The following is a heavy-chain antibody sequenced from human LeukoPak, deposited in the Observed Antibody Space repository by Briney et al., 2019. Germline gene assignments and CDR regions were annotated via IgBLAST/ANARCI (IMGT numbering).Heavy chain of an antibody. CDR1: GGSISSSSYS. V-gene: IGHV4-39*01. J-gene: IGHJ4*02. Sequence: SETLSLTCTVSGGSISSSSYSWGWIRQPPGKGREGIGSIYYSGTIYNNASLKIRVTISVDTSKIQFSLKLSSVAATDTAVYFCARLRSDFWSGYSHPYFDYWGQGTLVTVSS. CDR3: ARLRSDFWSGYSHPYFDY. D-gene: IGHD3-3*01. CDR2: IYYSGTI.